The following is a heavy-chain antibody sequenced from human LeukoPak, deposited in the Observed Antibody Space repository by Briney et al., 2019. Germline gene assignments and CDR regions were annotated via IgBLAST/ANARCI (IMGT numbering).Heavy chain of an antibody. Sequence: SVRVSCKASGGTLVKYVISWVRQAPGQGLEWMGGINPISGTPDYAQKFQGRVTITADESTSTAYMELSSLRSEDTAVYYCGRDYGGASPFDSWGQGTLVTVSS. V-gene: IGHV1-69*01. CDR3: GRDYGGASPFDS. J-gene: IGHJ4*02. CDR1: GGTLVKYV. CDR2: INPISGTP. D-gene: IGHD4-23*01.